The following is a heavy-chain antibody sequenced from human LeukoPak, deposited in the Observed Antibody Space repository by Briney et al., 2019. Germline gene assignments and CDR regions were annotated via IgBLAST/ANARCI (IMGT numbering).Heavy chain of an antibody. J-gene: IGHJ5*02. D-gene: IGHD2-15*01. CDR2: ISSSSSYI. V-gene: IGHV3-21*01. CDR3: ARDRVAAPGWFDP. CDR1: GFTFSSYS. Sequence: PGGSLRLSCAASGFTFSSYSMDWVRQAPGKGLEWASSISSSSSYIYYADSVKGRFTISRDNAKNSLYLQMNSLRAEDTAVYYCARDRVAAPGWFDPWGQGTLVTVSS.